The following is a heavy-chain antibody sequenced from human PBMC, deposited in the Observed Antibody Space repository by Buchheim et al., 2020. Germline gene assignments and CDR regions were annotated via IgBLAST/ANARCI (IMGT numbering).Heavy chain of an antibody. Sequence: VQLVESGGGVVQPGGSLRLSCAASGFTFSSYGMSWVRQAPGKGLEWVANITHDGSEKYYVDSVKGRFTISRDNAKNTLYLQMSSLRAEDTAVYYCARGGDDCVGDYWGQGTL. CDR3: ARGGDDCVGDY. D-gene: IGHD2-21*02. CDR2: ITHDGSEK. V-gene: IGHV3-7*01. J-gene: IGHJ4*02. CDR1: GFTFSSYG.